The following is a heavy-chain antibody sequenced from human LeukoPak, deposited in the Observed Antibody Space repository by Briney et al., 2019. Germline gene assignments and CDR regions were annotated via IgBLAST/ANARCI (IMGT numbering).Heavy chain of an antibody. V-gene: IGHV1-18*04. CDR3: ARGGLHYYDSSGYYYNWFDP. J-gene: IGHJ5*02. D-gene: IGHD3-22*01. CDR1: GYTFTSYY. Sequence: ASVKVSCKASGYTFTSYYMHWVRQAPGQGLEWMGWISAYNGNTNYAQKLQGRVTMTTDTSTSTAYMELRSLRSDDTAVYYCARGGLHYYDSSGYYYNWFDPWGQGTLVTVSS. CDR2: ISAYNGNT.